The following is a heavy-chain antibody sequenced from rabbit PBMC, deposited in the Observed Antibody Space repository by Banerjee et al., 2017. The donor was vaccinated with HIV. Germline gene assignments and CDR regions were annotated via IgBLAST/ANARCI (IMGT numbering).Heavy chain of an antibody. D-gene: IGHD8-1*01. Sequence: QEQLEESGGGLVKPEGSLTLTCKASGFDLSSYYYMCWVHQAPGKGLEWIGCIYAGSSGSTYYASWAKGRFTITRSTSLNTVTLKMTSLTAADTASYFCAKDGGSYYDWAMDLLGPCTLFTVS. CDR2: IYAGSSGST. V-gene: IGHV1S43*01. CDR3: AKDGGSYYDWAMDL. CDR1: GFDLSSYYY. J-gene: IGHJ3*01.